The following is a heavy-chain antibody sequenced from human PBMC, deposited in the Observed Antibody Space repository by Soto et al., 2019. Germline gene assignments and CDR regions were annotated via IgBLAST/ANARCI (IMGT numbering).Heavy chain of an antibody. CDR2: IHYSGST. CDR1: GCSISTYY. Sequence: QVQLQESGPGLVKPSETLSLTCTVSGCSISTYYWSWIRQPPGKGLEWIGYIHYSGSTNFNPSLKSRVPMSVDTSRNQFSLKLSSVTAADTAVYYCARGKIVGPWGQGTLVTVSS. J-gene: IGHJ5*02. V-gene: IGHV4-59*01. D-gene: IGHD3-16*02. CDR3: ARGKIVGP.